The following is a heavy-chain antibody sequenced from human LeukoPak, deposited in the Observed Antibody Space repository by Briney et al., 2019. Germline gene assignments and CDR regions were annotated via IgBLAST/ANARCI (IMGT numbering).Heavy chain of an antibody. Sequence: PSETLSLTCAVSGGSFSGYYWSWIRQPPGKGLEWIGEINHSGSTNYNPSLKSRVTISVGTSKNQFSLKLSSVTAADTAVYYCARARLGYCSSTSCYHGNWFDPWGQGTLVTVSS. J-gene: IGHJ5*02. V-gene: IGHV4-34*01. D-gene: IGHD2-2*01. CDR3: ARARLGYCSSTSCYHGNWFDP. CDR2: INHSGST. CDR1: GGSFSGYY.